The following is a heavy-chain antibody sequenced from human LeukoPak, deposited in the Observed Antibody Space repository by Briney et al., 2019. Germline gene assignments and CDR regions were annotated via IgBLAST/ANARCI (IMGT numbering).Heavy chain of an antibody. CDR1: GFTFSTYC. Sequence: GSLRLSCAASGFTFSTYCMSWVRQAPGKGLEWVSGIGISGVTTYYADSVKGRFTISRDNSKNTLYLQMNSLRAEDTAVYYCAKGFGTTVTYFDYWGQGTLVTVSS. D-gene: IGHD4-17*01. J-gene: IGHJ4*02. CDR3: AKGFGTTVTYFDY. CDR2: IGISGVTT. V-gene: IGHV3-23*01.